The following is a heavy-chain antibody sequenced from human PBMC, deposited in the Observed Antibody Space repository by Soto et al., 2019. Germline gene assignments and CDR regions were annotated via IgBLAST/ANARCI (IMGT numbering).Heavy chain of an antibody. CDR3: AREASVLIPAAQPSSFDS. CDR1: GYSFMKYG. V-gene: IGHV1-18*01. CDR2: ISPYSGYT. Sequence: ASVKVSCKGFGYSFMKYGINWVRQAPGQGXEWVGWISPYSGYTHSAQKFHGRLTLTTDTAASTAYMELRILRSADTALYYCAREASVLIPAAQPSSFDSWGQGTLVTVSS. D-gene: IGHD2-2*01. J-gene: IGHJ4*02.